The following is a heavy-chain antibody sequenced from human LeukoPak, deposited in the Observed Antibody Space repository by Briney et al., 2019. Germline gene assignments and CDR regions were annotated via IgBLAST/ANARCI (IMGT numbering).Heavy chain of an antibody. D-gene: IGHD5-12*01. Sequence: TGGSLRLSCEASGFTFSSFAMHWVRQAPGKGLEWVAFVRFDGSNKYYADSVKGRFTISRDNSKNTLYLQMNSLRAEDTAVYYCAKGQRRHVDIVATTPFDYWGQGTLVTVSS. CDR1: GFTFSSFA. CDR2: VRFDGSNK. J-gene: IGHJ4*02. V-gene: IGHV3-30*02. CDR3: AKGQRRHVDIVATTPFDY.